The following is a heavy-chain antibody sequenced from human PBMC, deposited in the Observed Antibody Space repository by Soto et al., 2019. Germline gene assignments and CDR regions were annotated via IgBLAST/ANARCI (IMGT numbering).Heavy chain of an antibody. CDR2: IYYSGNT. V-gene: IGHV4-30-4*01. Sequence: KTSETLSLTCTVSGGSISSGGSYWGWIRQPPGKGLEWIGYIYYSGNTHFNPSLKSRVTLSVDTSKNQFSLNLSSVTAADTAVYYCVRYCSTTKCPFDYWGQGTLVTVSS. CDR3: VRYCSTTKCPFDY. D-gene: IGHD2-2*01. CDR1: GGSISSGGSY. J-gene: IGHJ4*02.